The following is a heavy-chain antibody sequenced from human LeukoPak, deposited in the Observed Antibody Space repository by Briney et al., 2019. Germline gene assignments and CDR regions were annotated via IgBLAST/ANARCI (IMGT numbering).Heavy chain of an antibody. CDR2: IRREGGEH. Sequence: SLRHSCVSSGFTLRTYWMSCVGQAPANWLQRVANIRREGGEHYYVEAVNGRFTISRENAKNPLFLQMNSLRVEDTGLYYCVPQGVSTLNYWGQGGLVTVSS. D-gene: IGHD4-17*01. CDR3: VPQGVSTLNY. CDR1: GFTLRTYW. J-gene: IGHJ4*02. V-gene: IGHV3-7*01.